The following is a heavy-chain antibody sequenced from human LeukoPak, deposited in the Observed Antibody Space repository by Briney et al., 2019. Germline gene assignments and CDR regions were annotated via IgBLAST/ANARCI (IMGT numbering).Heavy chain of an antibody. J-gene: IGHJ4*02. CDR3: ARSYYYDSSGYYAL. D-gene: IGHD3-22*01. CDR1: GYTFTGYY. V-gene: IGHV1-2*06. CDR2: INPNSGGT. Sequence: ASVKVSCKASGYTFTGYYMHWVRQAPGQGLEWMARINPNSGGTNYAQKFQGRVTMTRDTSISTAYMELSRLRSDDTAVYYCARSYYYDSSGYYALWGQGTLVTVSS.